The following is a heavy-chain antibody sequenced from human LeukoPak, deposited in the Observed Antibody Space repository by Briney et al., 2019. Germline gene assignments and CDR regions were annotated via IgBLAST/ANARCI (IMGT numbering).Heavy chain of an antibody. V-gene: IGHV1-2*02. CDR1: GYTFTGYY. CDR2: INPNSGGT. CDR3: ARESGDYYDSSGYYPDAFDI. Sequence: ASVKVSCKASGYTFTGYYMHWVRQAPGQGLEWMGWINPNSGGTNYAQKFQGRVTMTRDTSISTAYMELSRLRSDDTAVYYCARESGDYYDSSGYYPDAFDIWGQGTMVTVSS. J-gene: IGHJ3*02. D-gene: IGHD3-22*01.